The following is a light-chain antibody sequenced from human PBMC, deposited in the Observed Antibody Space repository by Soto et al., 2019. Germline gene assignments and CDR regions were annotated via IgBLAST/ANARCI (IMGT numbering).Light chain of an antibody. CDR1: QSVSTY. CDR2: GAS. V-gene: IGKV3-15*01. J-gene: IGKJ5*01. Sequence: IVLTQSPATLSLSPGERATLSCRASQSVSTYLAWYQQKSGQAPRLLIYGASTRATGIPARFSGSGSGTEFTLTISSLQSEDFAVYYCQQYNNWPPITFGQGTRLEIK. CDR3: QQYNNWPPIT.